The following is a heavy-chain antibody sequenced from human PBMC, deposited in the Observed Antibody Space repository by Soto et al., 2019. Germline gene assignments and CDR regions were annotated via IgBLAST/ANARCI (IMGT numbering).Heavy chain of an antibody. J-gene: IGHJ6*03. CDR1: GDSVSSNSAA. Sequence: SPTLSLTCAISGDSVSSNSAAWTWIRQSPSRGLEWLGRTYYRSKWYNDYAVSVKSRININPDTSKNKFSLQLNTVTPEDTAVYYSARDPISTAIKYDSWSGYSDYYYYMDVWGKGTTVTVSS. V-gene: IGHV6-1*01. D-gene: IGHD3-3*01. CDR3: ARDPISTAIKYDSWSGYSDYYYYMDV. CDR2: TYYRSKWYN.